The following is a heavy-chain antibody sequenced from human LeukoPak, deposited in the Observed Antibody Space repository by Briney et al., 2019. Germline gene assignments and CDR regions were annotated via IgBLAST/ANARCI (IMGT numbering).Heavy chain of an antibody. J-gene: IGHJ4*02. CDR3: AKGSDDFWSRIDY. CDR2: ISWNSGSI. V-gene: IGHV3-9*01. Sequence: PGRSLRLSCAASGFTFDDYAMHLVRQAPGKGLEWVSGISWNSGSIGYADSVKGRFTISRDNAKNSLYLQMNSLRAEDTALYYCAKGSDDFWSRIDYWGQGTLVTVSS. D-gene: IGHD3-3*01. CDR1: GFTFDDYA.